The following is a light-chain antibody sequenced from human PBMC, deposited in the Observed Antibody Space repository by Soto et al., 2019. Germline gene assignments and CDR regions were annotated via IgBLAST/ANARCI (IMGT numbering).Light chain of an antibody. J-gene: IGKJ1*01. CDR3: QHYDNFRWT. CDR1: QSVSSSY. V-gene: IGKV3-20*01. Sequence: EIVLTQSPGTLSLSPGERATLSCRASQSVSSSYLAWYQQKPGQAPRLLIYKPSSLAGGVPSRFSGTGSGTEFTLTINSLQPDDFATYFCQHYDNFRWTFGQGTKVEV. CDR2: KPS.